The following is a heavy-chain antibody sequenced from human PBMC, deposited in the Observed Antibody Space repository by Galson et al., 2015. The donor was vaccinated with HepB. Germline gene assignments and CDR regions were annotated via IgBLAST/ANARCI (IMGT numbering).Heavy chain of an antibody. J-gene: IGHJ2*01. CDR1: GFTFSSYT. Sequence: SLRLSCAASGFTFSSYTMNWVRQAPGKGLGSVSYISSTGTTMYYADSAKGRFTISSDNAQNSLYLQMNSLRDEDTAVYYCARVYFGSGSSSAYWYFDLWGRGALVTVSS. V-gene: IGHV3-48*02. CDR2: ISSTGTTM. D-gene: IGHD3-10*01. CDR3: ARVYFGSGSSSAYWYFDL.